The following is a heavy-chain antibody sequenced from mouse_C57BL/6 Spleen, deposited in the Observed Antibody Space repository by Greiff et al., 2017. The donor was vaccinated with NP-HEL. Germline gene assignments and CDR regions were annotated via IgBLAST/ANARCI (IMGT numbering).Heavy chain of an antibody. CDR3: ARRPPDAMDY. J-gene: IGHJ4*01. V-gene: IGHV3-6*01. Sequence: EVQLVESGPGLVKPSQSLSLTCSVTGYSITSGYYWNWIRQFPGNKLEWMGYISYDGSNNYNPSLKNRISITRDTSKNQFFLKLNSVTTEDTATYYCARRPPDAMDYWGQGTSVTVSS. CDR2: ISYDGSN. D-gene: IGHD6-1*01. CDR1: GYSITSGYY.